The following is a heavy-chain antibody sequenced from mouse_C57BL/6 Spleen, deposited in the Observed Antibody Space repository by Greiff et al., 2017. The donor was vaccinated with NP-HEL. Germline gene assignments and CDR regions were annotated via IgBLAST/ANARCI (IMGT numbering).Heavy chain of an antibody. V-gene: IGHV3-6*01. D-gene: IGHD2-2*01. J-gene: IGHJ2*01. CDR1: GYSITSGYY. CDR2: ISYDGSN. CDR3: ARDSPYGYDERGFDY. Sequence: ESGPGLVKPSQSLSLTCSVTGYSITSGYYWNWIRQFPGNKLEWMGYISYDGSNNYNPSLKNRISITRDTSKNQFFLKLNSVTTEDTATYYCARDSPYGYDERGFDYWGQGTTLTVSS.